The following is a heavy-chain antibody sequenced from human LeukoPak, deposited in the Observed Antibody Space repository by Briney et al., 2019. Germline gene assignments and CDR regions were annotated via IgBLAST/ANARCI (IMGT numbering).Heavy chain of an antibody. CDR1: GFTFSSYA. V-gene: IGHV3-30-3*01. CDR3: ASGSYSDAFDI. Sequence: PGGSLRLSCAASGFTFSSYAMHWVRQAPGKGLEWVAVISYDGSNKYYADSVKGRFTISRDNSKNTLYLQMNSLRAEDTAVYYCASGSYSDAFDIWGQGTMVTVSS. CDR2: ISYDGSNK. J-gene: IGHJ3*02. D-gene: IGHD1-26*01.